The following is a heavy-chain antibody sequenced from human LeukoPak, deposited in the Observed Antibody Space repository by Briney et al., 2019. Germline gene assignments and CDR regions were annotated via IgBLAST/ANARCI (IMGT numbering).Heavy chain of an antibody. J-gene: IGHJ4*02. CDR1: GFKFSNYW. CDR2: ISGSGDNT. CDR3: AKGSYYDSSGSFYFDY. V-gene: IGHV3-23*01. D-gene: IGHD3-22*01. Sequence: GGSLRLSCAASGFKFSNYWMSWVRQAPGKGLEWVSGISGSGDNTYYADSVKGRFTISRDNSKNTLYVQVNSLGTEDTAAYYCAKGSYYDSSGSFYFDYWGQGTLVTVSS.